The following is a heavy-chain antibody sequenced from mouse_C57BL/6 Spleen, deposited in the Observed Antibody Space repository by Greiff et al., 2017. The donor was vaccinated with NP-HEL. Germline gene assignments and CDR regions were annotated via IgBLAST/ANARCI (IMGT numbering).Heavy chain of an antibody. CDR1: GFSFTSYG. Sequence: QVQLQQSGPGLVQPSQSLSITCTVSGFSFTSYGVHWVRQSPGKGLEWLGVIWRGGSTDYNAAFLSRLTITKDNSKRQVCFKMNRLQADDTAIYYCATYEGVFAYWGKGTLVTVAA. CDR2: IWRGGST. V-gene: IGHV2-5*01. CDR3: ATYEGVFAY. J-gene: IGHJ3*01. D-gene: IGHD2-3*01.